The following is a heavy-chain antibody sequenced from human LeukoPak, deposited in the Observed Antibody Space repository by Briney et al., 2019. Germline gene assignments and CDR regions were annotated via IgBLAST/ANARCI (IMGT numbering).Heavy chain of an antibody. V-gene: IGHV3-23*01. CDR1: GFTFSSSA. CDR2: ISNNGGYT. D-gene: IGHD2-15*01. CDR3: TKQLGYCSDGSCYFPY. Sequence: GGSLRLSCAASGFTFSSSAMSWVRQAPGKGLEWVSAISNNGGYTYYADSVQGRFTISRDNSKSTLCLQMNSLRAEDAAVYYCTKQLGYCSDGSCYFPYWGQGTLVTVSS. J-gene: IGHJ4*02.